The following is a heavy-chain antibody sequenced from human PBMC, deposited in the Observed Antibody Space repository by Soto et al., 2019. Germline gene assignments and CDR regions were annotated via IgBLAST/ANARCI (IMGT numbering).Heavy chain of an antibody. V-gene: IGHV3-30-3*01. J-gene: IGHJ6*02. CDR2: ISYDGNTK. CDR1: GFIFSTYA. CDR3: ARPGSGYDVLTGRYFYYYHTVDV. Sequence: GGSLRLSCAASGFIFSTYAMHWVRQPPGKGLEWLAVISYDGNTKDYADSVKGRFSISRDNSKNTVYLQMSSLRTEDTAVYYCARPGSGYDVLTGRYFYYYHTVDVWGQGTTVTVSS. D-gene: IGHD3-9*01.